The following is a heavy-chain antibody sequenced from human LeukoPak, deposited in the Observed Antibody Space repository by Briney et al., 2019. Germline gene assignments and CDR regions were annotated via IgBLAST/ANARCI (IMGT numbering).Heavy chain of an antibody. Sequence: PSETLSLTCTVSGGSISSGSYYWSWIRQPPGKGLEWIGYIFYTGSTNYNPSLKSRVTISVDKSKNQLSLKLNSVTAADTAVYYCARGPKVVPAAIWGQGTLVTVSS. V-gene: IGHV4-61*01. D-gene: IGHD2-2*01. CDR2: IFYTGST. J-gene: IGHJ4*02. CDR1: GGSISSGSYY. CDR3: ARGPKVVPAAI.